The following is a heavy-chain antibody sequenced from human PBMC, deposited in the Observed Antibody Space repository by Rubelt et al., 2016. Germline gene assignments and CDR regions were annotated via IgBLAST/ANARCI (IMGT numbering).Heavy chain of an antibody. CDR3: ALLPTGKNGVDV. CDR2: ISAYNGNT. J-gene: IGHJ6*02. V-gene: IGHV1-18*01. D-gene: IGHD2-2*01. Sequence: GSCKASGYTFTSYGISWVRQAPGQGLEWMGWISAYNGNTNYAQKLQGRVTMTTDTSTSTAYMELRSLRSDDTAVYYCALLPTGKNGVDVWGQGTTVTVSS. CDR1: GYTFTSYG.